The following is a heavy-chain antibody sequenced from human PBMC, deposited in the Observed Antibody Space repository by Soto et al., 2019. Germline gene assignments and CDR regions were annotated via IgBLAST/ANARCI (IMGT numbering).Heavy chain of an antibody. D-gene: IGHD6-6*01. Sequence: ASVKVSCKASGYTFTSYYMHWVRQAPGQGLEWMGIINPSGGSTSYAQKFQGRVTMTRDTSTSTVYMELSSLRSEDTAVYYCARDSFPHRIAARPWYFDLWGRGTLVTVSS. CDR3: ARDSFPHRIAARPWYFDL. CDR1: GYTFTSYY. CDR2: INPSGGST. V-gene: IGHV1-46*01. J-gene: IGHJ2*01.